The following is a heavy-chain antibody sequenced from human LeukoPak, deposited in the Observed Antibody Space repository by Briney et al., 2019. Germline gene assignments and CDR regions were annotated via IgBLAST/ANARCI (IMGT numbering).Heavy chain of an antibody. D-gene: IGHD3-10*01. CDR1: GFTFSSYA. CDR3: ARDGSGSYYDLGRFDY. V-gene: IGHV3-23*01. CDR2: ISGSGGST. J-gene: IGHJ4*02. Sequence: GGSLRLSCAASGFTFSSYAMSWVRQAPGKGLEWVSAISGSGGSTYYADSVKGRFTISRDNSKNTLYLQMNSLRAEDTAVYYCARDGSGSYYDLGRFDYWGQGTLVTVSS.